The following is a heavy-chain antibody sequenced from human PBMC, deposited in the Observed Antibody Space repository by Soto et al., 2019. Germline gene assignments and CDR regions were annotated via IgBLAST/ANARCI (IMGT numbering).Heavy chain of an antibody. CDR2: MNPNSGNT. V-gene: IGHV1-8*01. CDR3: ATGLFDN. CDR1: GYTLISYE. J-gene: IGHJ4*02. Sequence: ASVKVSCKASGYTLISYEINWVRQATGQGLEWMGWMNPNSGNTGYAQKFQGRVTMTRNTSISTAYMELSSLRSEDTAVYYCATGLFDNWGQGTLVTVSS.